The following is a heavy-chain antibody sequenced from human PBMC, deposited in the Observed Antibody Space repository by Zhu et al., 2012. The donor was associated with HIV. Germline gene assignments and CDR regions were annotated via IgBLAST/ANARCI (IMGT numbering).Heavy chain of an antibody. V-gene: IGHV4-38-2*02. CDR1: GYSISSGYY. CDR3: ANHDYGDYYAFDI. D-gene: IGHD4-17*01. J-gene: IGHJ3*02. CDR2: IHYSGST. Sequence: QVQLQESGPGLVKPSETLSLTCTVSGYSISSGYYWGWIRQSPGKGLEWTGSIHYSGSTYYNPSLKSRVTMSVDTSKNQSSLKLNSVTAADTAVYYCANHDYGDYYAFDIWGQGTMVTVSS.